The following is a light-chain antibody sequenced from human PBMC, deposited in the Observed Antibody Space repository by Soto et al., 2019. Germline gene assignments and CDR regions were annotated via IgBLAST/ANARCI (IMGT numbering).Light chain of an antibody. Sequence: DIQMTQSPSTLSASIGDRVTITCRASQRITNWLVWYQQKPWKAPKLLIYKASSLESGVSSRFSGSGSGTEFTLTISSLQPDDVATYYCQQYNSYPYTFGQGTQLAIQ. V-gene: IGKV1-5*03. J-gene: IGKJ2*01. CDR1: QRITNW. CDR3: QQYNSYPYT. CDR2: KAS.